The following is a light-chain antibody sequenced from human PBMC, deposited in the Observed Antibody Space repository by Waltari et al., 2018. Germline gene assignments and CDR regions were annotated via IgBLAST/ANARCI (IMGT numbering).Light chain of an antibody. CDR3: SSYAGSNNLI. CDR2: EVS. CDR1: SSDVGGYNY. V-gene: IGLV2-8*01. J-gene: IGLJ2*01. Sequence: QSALTQPPSASGSPGQSVTISCTGTSSDVGGYNYVSWYQQHPGKAPKLMIYEVSKRPSGSPDRFSGPKSGNTASLTVSGLQAEDEADYYCSSYAGSNNLIFGGGTKLTVL.